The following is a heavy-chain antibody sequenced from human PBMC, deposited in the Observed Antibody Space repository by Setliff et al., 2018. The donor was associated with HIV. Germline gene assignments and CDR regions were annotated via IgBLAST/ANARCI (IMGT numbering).Heavy chain of an antibody. J-gene: IGHJ3*02. CDR1: GFTFSAYA. D-gene: IGHD3-22*01. Sequence: QPGGSLRLSCAASGFTFSAYAMHWVRQAPGKGLEWVAFIWYDGSNKEYADSVKGRFTISRDNSKKMVYLQMNSLRAEDTAVYYCARIYDSSAYYPHDAFDIWGQGTMVTVSS. V-gene: IGHV3-33*01. CDR3: ARIYDSSAYYPHDAFDI. CDR2: IWYDGSNK.